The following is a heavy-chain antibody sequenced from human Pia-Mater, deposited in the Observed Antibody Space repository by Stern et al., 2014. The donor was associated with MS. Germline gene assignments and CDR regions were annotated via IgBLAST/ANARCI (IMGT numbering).Heavy chain of an antibody. J-gene: IGHJ4*02. Sequence: QLQLQESGPGLVKPSETLSLTCAVSGDSISSYTHYWAWIRQPPGKGLEWIGSVYYSGATYYNPSLKSPVTIYVDTSKNQFSLGPNSVTAADTAVYYCAKHACTGAACPFDLWGQGTLVTVSS. CDR3: AKHACTGAACPFDL. D-gene: IGHD2-8*02. CDR1: GDSISSYTHY. V-gene: IGHV4-39*01. CDR2: VYYSGAT.